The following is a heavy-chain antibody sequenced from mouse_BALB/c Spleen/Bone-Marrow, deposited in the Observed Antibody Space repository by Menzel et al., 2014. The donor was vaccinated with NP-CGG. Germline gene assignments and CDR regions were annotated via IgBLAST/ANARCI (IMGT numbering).Heavy chain of an antibody. V-gene: IGHV2-6-1*01. J-gene: IGHJ4*01. CDR1: GFSLTSYG. Sequence: QVQLQQSGPGLVAPSQSLSIPCTISGFSLTSYGVHWVRQPPGKGLEWLVVIWSDGSTTYNSALKSRLSISKDNSKSQVFLKMNSLQTDDTAMYYCARNGNFYAMDYWGQGTSVTVSS. CDR3: ARNGNFYAMDY. CDR2: IWSDGST. D-gene: IGHD2-1*01.